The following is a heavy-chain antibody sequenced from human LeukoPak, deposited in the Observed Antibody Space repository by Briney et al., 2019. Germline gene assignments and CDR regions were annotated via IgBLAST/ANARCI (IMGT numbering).Heavy chain of an antibody. J-gene: IGHJ4*02. CDR3: ATEGSGNYYYFDD. CDR2: IYYSVNT. CDR1: GGSISSGDYY. D-gene: IGHD1-26*01. V-gene: IGHV4-30-4*08. Sequence: PSQTLSLTCTVSGGSISSGDYYWGWIRQPPGKGLEWIGYIYYSVNTHYNPSLKSRVTISVDTSKNEFSLRLTSVTAADTAVYFCATEGSGNYYYFDDWGQGTLVTVSS.